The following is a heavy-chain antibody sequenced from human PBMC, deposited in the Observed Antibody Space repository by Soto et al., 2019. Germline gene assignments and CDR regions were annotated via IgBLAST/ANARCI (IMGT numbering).Heavy chain of an antibody. J-gene: IGHJ6*02. CDR3: ARTRSFTLGFYYDGMDV. D-gene: IGHD6-6*01. CDR2: IYPGDSDT. Sequence: GESLKISCRGAAYSFASYGIGWVSQMPGKDLEWMGIIYPGDSDTRYSPSFQGQVTISADKSLRTAYLQWTSLKASDTALYYCARTRSFTLGFYYDGMDVWGQGTTVTSP. V-gene: IGHV5-51*01. CDR1: AYSFASYG.